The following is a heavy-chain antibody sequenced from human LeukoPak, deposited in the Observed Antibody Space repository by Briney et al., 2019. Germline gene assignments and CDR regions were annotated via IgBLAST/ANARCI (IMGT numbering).Heavy chain of an antibody. D-gene: IGHD3-3*01. Sequence: SETLSLTCTVSGDSISDFYWTWIRQTPGKGLEWIGFISSSGNSNYSPSLESRVSFSLGTSKSQFSLSLKSVTAADTAVYYCARVFRGAVTSNWFDPWGQGILVTVSS. CDR3: ARVFRGAVTSNWFDP. V-gene: IGHV4-59*01. CDR2: ISSSGNS. J-gene: IGHJ5*02. CDR1: GDSISDFY.